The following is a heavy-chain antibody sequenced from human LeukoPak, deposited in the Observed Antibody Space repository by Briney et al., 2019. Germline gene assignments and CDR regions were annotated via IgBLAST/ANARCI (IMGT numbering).Heavy chain of an antibody. V-gene: IGHV4-30-2*01. CDR1: GGSISSGGYS. CDR2: IYHSGST. Sequence: PSETLSLTCAVSGGSISSGGYSWSWIRQPPGKGREWIGYIYHSGSTYYNPSLKSRVTISVDRSKNQFSLKLSSVTAADTAVYYCARHLVVAANSYYYYYGMDVWGQGTTATVSS. J-gene: IGHJ6*02. CDR3: ARHLVVAANSYYYYYGMDV. D-gene: IGHD2-15*01.